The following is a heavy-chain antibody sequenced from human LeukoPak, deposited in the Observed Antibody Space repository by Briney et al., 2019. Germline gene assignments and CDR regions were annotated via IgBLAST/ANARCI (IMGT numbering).Heavy chain of an antibody. J-gene: IGHJ4*02. CDR3: ARGPYDSSGYYYVPDFDY. V-gene: IGHV1-2*02. CDR1: GYTFTGYY. D-gene: IGHD3-22*01. Sequence: ASVKVSCKASGYTFTGYYMHWVRQAPGQGLEWMGWINPNSGGTNYAQKFQGRVTMTRDTSISTAYMELRRLRSDDTAVYYCARGPYDSSGYYYVPDFDYWGQGTLVTVSS. CDR2: INPNSGGT.